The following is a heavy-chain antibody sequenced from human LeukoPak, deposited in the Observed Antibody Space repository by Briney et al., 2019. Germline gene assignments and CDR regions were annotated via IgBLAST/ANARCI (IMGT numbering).Heavy chain of an antibody. J-gene: IGHJ5*02. CDR3: ARGTDPMDGPENWFDP. V-gene: IGHV4-39*07. Sequence: SETLSLTCPVSGGSISSTTYYWGWIRQPPGKGLEWIGEINHSGSTNYNPSLKSRVTISVDTSKNQFSLKLSSVTAADTAVYYCARGTDPMDGPENWFDPWGQGTLVTVSS. CDR1: GGSISSTTYY. CDR2: INHSGST. D-gene: IGHD3-10*01.